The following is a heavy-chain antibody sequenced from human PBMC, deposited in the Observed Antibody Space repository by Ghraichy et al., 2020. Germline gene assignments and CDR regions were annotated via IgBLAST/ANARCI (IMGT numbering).Heavy chain of an antibody. V-gene: IGHV4-39*01. CDR3: ARLYSTTEGYYFDY. CDR2: FFSSGST. Sequence: SQTLSLTCTVSGASISSRGYFWGWIRQPPGKGLGWIGTFFSSGSTSYNPSLKSRVTISVDTSKNQISLKLTSVTAADTAVYYCARLYSTTEGYYFDYWGQGTLVTVPS. D-gene: IGHD6-13*01. CDR1: GASISSRGYF. J-gene: IGHJ4*02.